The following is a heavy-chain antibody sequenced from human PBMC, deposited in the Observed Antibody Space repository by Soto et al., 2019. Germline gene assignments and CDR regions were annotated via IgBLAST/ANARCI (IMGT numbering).Heavy chain of an antibody. D-gene: IGHD2-15*01. CDR2: IDWDDDK. Sequence: SGPTLVNPTQTLTLTCTFSGFSLSTSGMCVSWIRQPPGKALEWLARIDWDDDKYYSTSLKTRLTISKDTSTNQVVLTMTNMDPVDTATYYCAGIEYCSSASCGYFDYWGQGTLVTVSS. CDR1: GFSLSTSGMC. J-gene: IGHJ4*02. V-gene: IGHV2-70*11. CDR3: AGIEYCSSASCGYFDY.